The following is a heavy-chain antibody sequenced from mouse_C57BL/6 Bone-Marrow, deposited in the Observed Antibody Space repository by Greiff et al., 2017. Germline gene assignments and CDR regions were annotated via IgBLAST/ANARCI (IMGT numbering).Heavy chain of an antibody. CDR2: IRNKANGYTT. CDR1: GFTFTDYY. J-gene: IGHJ2*01. V-gene: IGHV7-3*01. D-gene: IGHD2-14*01. CDR3: ARFTRYYFDY. Sequence: EVKLVESGGGLVQPGGSLSLSCAASGFTFTDYYMSWVRQPPGKALEWLGFIRNKANGYTTEYSASVKGRFTISRDNSQIILYLQMNALRAEDSATYYCARFTRYYFDYWGQGTTLTVSS.